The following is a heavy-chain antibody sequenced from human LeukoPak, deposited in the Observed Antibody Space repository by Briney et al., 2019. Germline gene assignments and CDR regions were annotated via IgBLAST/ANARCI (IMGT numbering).Heavy chain of an antibody. CDR2: FYVGGPT. CDR1: GFTFSSYA. J-gene: IGHJ4*01. Sequence: GGSLRLSCAASGFTFSSYAMSWVRQAPGKGPEWVSVFYVGGPTYYADSVQGRFTISRDNSKNTVHLQMNSLRAEDTAVYYCARGAGWNFFEYWGHGTLVTVSS. CDR3: ARGAGWNFFEY. D-gene: IGHD6-19*01. V-gene: IGHV3-66*02.